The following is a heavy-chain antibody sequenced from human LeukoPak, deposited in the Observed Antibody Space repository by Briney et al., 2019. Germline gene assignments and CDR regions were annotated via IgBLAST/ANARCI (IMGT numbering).Heavy chain of an antibody. CDR3: VSIGRHLDPFDY. J-gene: IGHJ4*02. CDR1: GYTFTSYY. CDR2: INPSGDST. Sequence: ASVNVSFKASGYTFTSYYLHWVRQAPGQGLEWMGIINPSGDSTTYAQRFQDRITMTRDTSTSTVYMELSSLRSEDTAVYYCVSIGRHLDPFDYWGQGTLVTVSS. D-gene: IGHD2-21*01. V-gene: IGHV1-46*01.